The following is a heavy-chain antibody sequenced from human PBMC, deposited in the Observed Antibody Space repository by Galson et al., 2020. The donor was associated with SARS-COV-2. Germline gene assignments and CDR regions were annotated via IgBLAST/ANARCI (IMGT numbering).Heavy chain of an antibody. V-gene: IGHV3-30*04. Sequence: GESLKISCAASGFTFSSYAMHWVRQAPGKGLEWVAVISYDGSNKYYADSVKGRFTISRDNSKNTLYLQMNSLRAEDTAVYYCARGSSGSYYGALDYWGQGTLGTVSS. CDR3: ARGSSGSYYGALDY. J-gene: IGHJ4*02. D-gene: IGHD3-10*01. CDR1: GFTFSSYA. CDR2: ISYDGSNK.